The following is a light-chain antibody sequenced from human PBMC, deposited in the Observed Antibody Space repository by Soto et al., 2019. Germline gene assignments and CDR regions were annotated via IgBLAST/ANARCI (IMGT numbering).Light chain of an antibody. J-gene: IGLJ1*01. CDR3: SSYTTSYFYV. CDR2: GVK. CDR1: SSDVGAYNY. Sequence: QSVLTQPPSASGSPGQSVTISCTGTSSDVGAYNYVSWYQQHPGKAPKLIIYGVKNRPSGVSNRFSASKSAFTASLTISGLQAEDEADYYCSSYTTSYFYVFGPGTKLTVL. V-gene: IGLV2-14*01.